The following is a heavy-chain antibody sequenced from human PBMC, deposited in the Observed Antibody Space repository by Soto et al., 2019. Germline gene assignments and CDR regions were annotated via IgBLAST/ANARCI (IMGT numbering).Heavy chain of an antibody. J-gene: IGHJ4*02. Sequence: SETLSLTCAVYGGSFSGYYWSWIRQPPGKGLEWIGYIYYSGSTNYNPSLKSRVTISVDTSKNQFSLKLSSVTAADTAVYYCARRDRGGFDYWGQGTLVTVSS. CDR1: GGSFSGYY. D-gene: IGHD2-15*01. CDR2: IYYSGST. V-gene: IGHV4-59*08. CDR3: ARRDRGGFDY.